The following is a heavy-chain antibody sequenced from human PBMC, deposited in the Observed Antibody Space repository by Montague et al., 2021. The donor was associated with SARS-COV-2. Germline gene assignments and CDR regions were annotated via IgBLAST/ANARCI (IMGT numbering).Heavy chain of an antibody. Sequence: ETLSLTCEVSGGSISSYYWSWIRQSPGKGLEWIGYVHYTGSTKYNPSLKTRVTLTLDTPKNHFSLKLSSVTAADTAVYYCARAQNTCFIANCVNYFEVWGLGALVTVSS. D-gene: IGHD1-1*01. CDR1: GGSISSYY. CDR3: ARAQNTCFIANCVNYFEV. V-gene: IGHV4-59*01. CDR2: VHYTGST. J-gene: IGHJ4*02.